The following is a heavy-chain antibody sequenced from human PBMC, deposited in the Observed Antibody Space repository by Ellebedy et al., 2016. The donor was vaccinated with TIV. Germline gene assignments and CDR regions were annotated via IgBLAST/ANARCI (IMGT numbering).Heavy chain of an antibody. CDR1: GYTFTTYG. D-gene: IGHD6-25*01. CDR3: ARSASNSTRGLYDY. CDR2: ISTYNVDT. Sequence: ASVKVSXKASGYTFTTYGISWVRQAPGQGLEWMGWISTYNVDTKFAQSLQGRVTMTTDTSTNTAYMELRTLTSDDTATYYCARSASNSTRGLYDYWGQGTLVTVSS. J-gene: IGHJ4*02. V-gene: IGHV1-18*01.